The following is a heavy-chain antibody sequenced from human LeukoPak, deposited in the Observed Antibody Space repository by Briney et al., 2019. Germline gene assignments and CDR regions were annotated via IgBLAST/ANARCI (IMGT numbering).Heavy chain of an antibody. V-gene: IGHV4-61*01. CDR2: IYYSGST. CDR1: AGSVSSGTYY. D-gene: IGHD4-11*01. CDR3: ARDRVRGNSNPVFDY. J-gene: IGHJ4*02. Sequence: PSETLSLTCTVSAGSVSSGTYYWSWIRQPPGKGLEWIGYIYYSGSTNYNPSLKSRVTISVDTSKNQFSLKLSSVTAADTAVYYCARDRVRGNSNPVFDYWGQGTLVTVSS.